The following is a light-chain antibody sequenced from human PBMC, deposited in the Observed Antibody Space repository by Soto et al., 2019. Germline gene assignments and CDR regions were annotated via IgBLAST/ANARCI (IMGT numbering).Light chain of an antibody. Sequence: EIVMTLSPATLSVSPGERATLSCRASQNVGIDLAWFQQKPGQAPRLLIYGTSIRATGIPARFSASGSGTEFTLTINSLQSEDFAVYYCQQCNDWPLTFGGGTKVEIK. CDR2: GTS. J-gene: IGKJ4*01. V-gene: IGKV3-15*01. CDR1: QNVGID. CDR3: QQCNDWPLT.